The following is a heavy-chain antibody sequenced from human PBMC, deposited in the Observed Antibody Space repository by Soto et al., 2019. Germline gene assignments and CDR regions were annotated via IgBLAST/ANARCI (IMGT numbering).Heavy chain of an antibody. D-gene: IGHD3-3*01. V-gene: IGHV1-69*13. Sequence: SVKVSCKASGGTLNNYAINWVRQAPGQGLEWMGGILPVSAPPDYAQKFQGRVSITADHSTSTVYMELSRLKSDDTAVYLCATDSNYDVSNSFWGQGTLVTVSS. CDR1: GGTLNNYA. CDR2: ILPVSAPP. J-gene: IGHJ4*02. CDR3: ATDSNYDVSNSF.